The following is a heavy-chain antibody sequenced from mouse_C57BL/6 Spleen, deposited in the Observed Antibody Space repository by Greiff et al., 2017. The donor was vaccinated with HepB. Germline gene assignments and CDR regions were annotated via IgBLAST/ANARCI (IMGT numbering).Heavy chain of an antibody. CDR3: ARGRSSPYAMDY. J-gene: IGHJ4*01. V-gene: IGHV1-54*01. CDR1: GYAFTNYL. Sequence: VQLQQSGAELVRPGTSVKVSSKASGYAFTNYLIEWVKQRPGQGLEWIGVINPGSGGTNYNEKFKGKATLTADKSSSTAYMQLSSLTSEDSAVYFCARGRSSPYAMDYWGQGTSVTVSS. CDR2: INPGSGGT. D-gene: IGHD1-1*01.